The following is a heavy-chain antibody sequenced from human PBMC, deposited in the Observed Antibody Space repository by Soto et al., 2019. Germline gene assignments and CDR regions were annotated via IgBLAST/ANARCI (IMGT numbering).Heavy chain of an antibody. CDR1: GDSVSSNSAA. Sequence: SQTLSLTCAISGDSVSSNSAAWNWIRQSPSRGLEWLGRTYYRSKWYNDYAVSVKSRITINPDTSKNQFSLQLNSVTPEDTAVYYCARGRIFGVVITYYYYGMDVWGQGTTVTVSS. CDR2: TYYRSKWYN. V-gene: IGHV6-1*01. J-gene: IGHJ6*02. D-gene: IGHD3-3*01. CDR3: ARGRIFGVVITYYYYGMDV.